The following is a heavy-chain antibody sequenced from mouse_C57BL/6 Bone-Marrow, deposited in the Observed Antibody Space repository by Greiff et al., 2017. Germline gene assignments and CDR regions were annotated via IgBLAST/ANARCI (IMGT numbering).Heavy chain of an antibody. CDR2: IDPSDSET. CDR1: GYTFTSYW. CDR3: ARRGAYYYGSSYCWYFEV. D-gene: IGHD1-1*01. Sequence: VQLQQPGAELVRPGSSVKLSCKASGYTFTSYWMHWVKQRPIQGLEWIGNIDPSDSETHYNQKFKDKATLTVDKSSSTAYMQLSSLTSENSAVYYCARRGAYYYGSSYCWYFEVWGTGTTVTVSS. J-gene: IGHJ1*03. V-gene: IGHV1-52*01.